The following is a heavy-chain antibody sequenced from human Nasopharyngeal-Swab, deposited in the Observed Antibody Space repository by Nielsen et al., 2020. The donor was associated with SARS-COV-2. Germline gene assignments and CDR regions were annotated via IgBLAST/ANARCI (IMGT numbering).Heavy chain of an antibody. V-gene: IGHV1-69*04. CDR2: IIPILGIA. CDR1: RRTFSSYA. J-gene: IGHJ6*02. CDR3: ARDREVPAAMYYYYGMDV. D-gene: IGHD2-2*01. Sequence: SSVQVPCQASRRTFSSYAISWVRQAPGQGLEWMGRIIPILGIANYAQKFQGRVTITADKSTSTAYMELSSLRSEDTAVYYCARDREVPAAMYYYYGMDVWGQGTTVTVSS.